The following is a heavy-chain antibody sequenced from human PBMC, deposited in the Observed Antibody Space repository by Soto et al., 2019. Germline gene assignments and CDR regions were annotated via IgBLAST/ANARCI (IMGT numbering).Heavy chain of an antibody. D-gene: IGHD6-13*01. Sequence: QVQLQESGPGLVKPSQTPSLTCTVSGGSISSGDYYWSWIRQPPGQALEWLGYIYYSGSTYYNPSLKSRVTISVDPSKNLFALKLSPVTAPDTAVYYCARGIAAALVMPYYYYGMDVWGQGTTVTVSS. CDR2: IYYSGST. CDR3: ARGIAAALVMPYYYYGMDV. V-gene: IGHV4-30-4*01. CDR1: GGSISSGDYY. J-gene: IGHJ6*02.